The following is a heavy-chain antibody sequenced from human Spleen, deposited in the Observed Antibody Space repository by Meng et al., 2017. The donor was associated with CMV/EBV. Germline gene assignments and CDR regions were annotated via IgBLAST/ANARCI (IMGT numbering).Heavy chain of an antibody. V-gene: IGHV3-33*06. CDR2: IWYDGSNE. CDR1: GFTFSTYG. CDR3: AKDRAVAGMRALDY. Sequence: ASGFTFSTYGMHWVRQAPGKGLEWVAVIWYDGSNEYYADSVKGRFTISRDNSKNTLYLQMNSLRAEDTAVYYCAKDRAVAGMRALDYWGQGTLVTVSS. D-gene: IGHD6-19*01. J-gene: IGHJ4*02.